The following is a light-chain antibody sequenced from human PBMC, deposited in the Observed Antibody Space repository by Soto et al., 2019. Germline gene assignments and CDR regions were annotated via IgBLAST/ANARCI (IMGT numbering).Light chain of an antibody. CDR3: QQYSSFSPYT. Sequence: DIQMTQSPSTLSASVGDRVTITCRASQNIYTWLAWYQQKPGKAPNLLIYDASSLESGVPSRFSGSGSRTEFTLTISSLQPDDFATYFCQQYSSFSPYTFGHGTKLEIK. V-gene: IGKV1-5*01. J-gene: IGKJ2*01. CDR1: QNIYTW. CDR2: DAS.